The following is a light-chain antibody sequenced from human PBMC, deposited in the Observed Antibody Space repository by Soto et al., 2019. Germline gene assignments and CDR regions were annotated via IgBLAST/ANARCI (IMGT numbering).Light chain of an antibody. CDR1: QSVVSTH. V-gene: IGKV3-20*01. J-gene: IGKJ5*01. Sequence: IVLTQSPGTLSLSPGEGASLSCRASQSVVSTHLAWFQQKPGQAPRLLIYGPSSRATGIPDRFSGSGSGTDFTLTISRLEPEDFAVYYCQQYGSSLSITFGQGTRLEIK. CDR2: GPS. CDR3: QQYGSSLSIT.